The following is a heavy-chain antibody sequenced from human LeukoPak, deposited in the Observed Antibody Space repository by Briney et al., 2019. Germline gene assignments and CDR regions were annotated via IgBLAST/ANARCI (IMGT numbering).Heavy chain of an antibody. D-gene: IGHD6-19*01. J-gene: IGHJ5*02. Sequence: SETLSLTCTVSGYSISSGYYWGWIRQPPGKGLEWIGSIYHSGSTYSSPSLKSRVTMSVDTSRNQFSLKLTSVTAADTAVYYCARSTSGWFWFDPWGQGTLVTVSS. CDR2: IYHSGST. CDR1: GYSISSGYY. CDR3: ARSTSGWFWFDP. V-gene: IGHV4-38-2*02.